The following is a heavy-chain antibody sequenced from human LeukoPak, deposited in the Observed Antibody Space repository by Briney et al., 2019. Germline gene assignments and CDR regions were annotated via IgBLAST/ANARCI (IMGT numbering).Heavy chain of an antibody. CDR1: GGSISSYY. CDR2: IYTSGST. Sequence: SETLSLTCTVSGGSISSYYWSWIRQPAGKGLEWIGRIYTSGSTNYNPSLKSRVTMSVDTSKNQFSLKLSSVTAADTAVYYCARDSSSSWYPRYYYYYYMDVWGKGTTVTISS. D-gene: IGHD6-13*01. J-gene: IGHJ6*03. V-gene: IGHV4-4*07. CDR3: ARDSSSSWYPRYYYYYYMDV.